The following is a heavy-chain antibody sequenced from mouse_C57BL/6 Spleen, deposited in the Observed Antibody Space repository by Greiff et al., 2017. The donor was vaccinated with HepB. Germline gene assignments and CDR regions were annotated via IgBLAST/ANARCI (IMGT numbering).Heavy chain of an antibody. CDR2: INPNNGGT. CDR3: AKSIYYGNYWYFDV. Sequence: EVQLQQSGPELVKPGASVKISCKASGYTFTDYYMNWVKQSHGKSLEWIGDINPNNGGTSYNQKFKGKATLTVDKSSSTAYMELRSLTSEDSAVYYCAKSIYYGNYWYFDVWGTGTTVTVSS. J-gene: IGHJ1*03. D-gene: IGHD2-1*01. CDR1: GYTFTDYY. V-gene: IGHV1-26*01.